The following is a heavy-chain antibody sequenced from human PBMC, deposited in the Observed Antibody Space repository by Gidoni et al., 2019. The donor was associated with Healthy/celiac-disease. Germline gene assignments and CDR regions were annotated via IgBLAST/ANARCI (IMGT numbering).Heavy chain of an antibody. D-gene: IGHD5-18*01. Sequence: QVQLVQSGAAVKKPGASVTVSCNASGYTFPSYYMPWVRQSLGQGLAWMGIINTSGGSTSYAQKFQGRVTMSRDTSTSTVYMELSSLRSEDTAVYYCARAIRGYSYQTPEYWGQGTLVTVSS. CDR3: ARAIRGYSYQTPEY. V-gene: IGHV1-46*01. CDR1: GYTFPSYY. J-gene: IGHJ4*02. CDR2: INTSGGST.